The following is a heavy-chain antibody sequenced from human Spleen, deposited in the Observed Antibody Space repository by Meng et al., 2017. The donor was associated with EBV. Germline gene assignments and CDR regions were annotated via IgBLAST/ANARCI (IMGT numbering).Heavy chain of an antibody. V-gene: IGHV4-39*06. CDR1: GGSISGSFYY. J-gene: IGHJ4*02. D-gene: IGHD6-19*01. CDR3: ARVAFLPAIAVANRGPQFFDS. CDR2: IYYSGRT. Sequence: RLRMQGSGPGLVTPSETLSLTGTVSGGSISGSFYYWRWIRQPPGKGLDWIGSIYYSGRTYYNPSLKSRVTISVDTSNNQFSLKLSSVTAADTAVYYCARVAFLPAIAVANRGPQFFDSWGQGSLVTVSS.